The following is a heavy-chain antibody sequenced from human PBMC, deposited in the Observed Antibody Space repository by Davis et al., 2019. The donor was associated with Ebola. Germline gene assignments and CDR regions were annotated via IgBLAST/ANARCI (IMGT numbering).Heavy chain of an antibody. CDR1: GGSISSYY. CDR3: AATLVVLVPAAMQYYYYYGMDV. V-gene: IGHV4-59*01. CDR2: IYYSGST. J-gene: IGHJ6*02. Sequence: PSETLSLTCTVSGGSISSYYWSWIRQPPGKRLDWIGYIYYSGSTNYNPSLKSRVTISVDTSKNQFSLKLSSVTAADTAVYYCAATLVVLVPAAMQYYYYYGMDVWGQGTTVTVSS. D-gene: IGHD2-2*01.